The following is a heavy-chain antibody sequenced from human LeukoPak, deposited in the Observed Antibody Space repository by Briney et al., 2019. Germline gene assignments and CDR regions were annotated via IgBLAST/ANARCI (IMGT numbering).Heavy chain of an antibody. D-gene: IGHD2-8*01. V-gene: IGHV4-59*03. Sequence: SETLSLTCTVSGDSTSNFYWNWIRQSPGKGLEWIGNIHYSGSSVYNPSLKSRVTISIDTSRRQFFLKLNSVTAADTAVYFCALAPNSNWFDFWGPGTLVTVSS. CDR1: GDSTSNFY. CDR2: IHYSGSS. J-gene: IGHJ5*01. CDR3: ALAPNSNWFDF.